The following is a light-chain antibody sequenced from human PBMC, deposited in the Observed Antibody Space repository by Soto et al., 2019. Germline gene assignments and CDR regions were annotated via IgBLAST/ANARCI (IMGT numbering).Light chain of an antibody. J-gene: IGLJ2*01. Sequence: QSVLTQPASVSGSPGQSITISCTGTSSDVGSYNLVSWYQQHPGKAPKLMISEVSKRPSGVSHRFSGSKSGNTASLTISGLQAEDEADYYCCSYAGSSTLVVGGGTKVTVL. V-gene: IGLV2-23*02. CDR2: EVS. CDR1: SSDVGSYNL. CDR3: CSYAGSSTLV.